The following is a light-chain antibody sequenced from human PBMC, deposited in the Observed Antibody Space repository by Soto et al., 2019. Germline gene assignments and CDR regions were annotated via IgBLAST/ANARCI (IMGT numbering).Light chain of an antibody. CDR3: AAWDDTLRARV. Sequence: QSVLAQPPSASGTPGQRVTISCSGSNSNIGRNDVTWYQQVPGTAPQCLIYSNDQRPSGVPDRISGSRSGTSASLAISGLQSGYEAEYYCAAWDDTLRARVFGGGTKLTV. CDR2: SND. J-gene: IGLJ2*01. V-gene: IGLV1-44*01. CDR1: NSNIGRND.